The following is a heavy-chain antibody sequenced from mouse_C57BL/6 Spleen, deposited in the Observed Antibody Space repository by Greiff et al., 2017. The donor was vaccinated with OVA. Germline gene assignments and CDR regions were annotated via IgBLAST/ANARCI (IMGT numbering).Heavy chain of an antibody. CDR1: GYTFTSYW. CDR2: IYPGSGST. Sequence: VQLQQPGAELVKPGASVKMSCKASGYTFTSYWITWVKQRPGQGLEWIGDIYPGSGSTNYNEKFKSKATLTVDTSSSTAYMQLSSLTSEVSAVYYCERNSPPYAMDYWGQGTSVTVSS. V-gene: IGHV1-55*01. J-gene: IGHJ4*01. CDR3: ERNSPPYAMDY.